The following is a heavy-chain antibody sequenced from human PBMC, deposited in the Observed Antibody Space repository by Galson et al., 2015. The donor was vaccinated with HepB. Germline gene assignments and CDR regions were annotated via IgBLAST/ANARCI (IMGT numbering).Heavy chain of an antibody. J-gene: IGHJ4*02. V-gene: IGHV3-23*01. CDR1: GFTFRTYV. D-gene: IGHD1-26*01. CDR2: ISGSGGSI. Sequence: SLRLSCADSGFTFRTYVMNWVRQAPGKGLEWVSIISGSGGSINYADSVKGRFTISRDNSGNTLYLQMDSLRAEDTAVYYCAKDLGSSVGAMSDWGQGILVTVSS. CDR3: AKDLGSSVGAMSD.